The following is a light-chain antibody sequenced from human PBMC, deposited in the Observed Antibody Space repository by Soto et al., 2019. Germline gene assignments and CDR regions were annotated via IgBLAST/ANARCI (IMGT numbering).Light chain of an antibody. J-gene: IGLJ2*01. Sequence: QSVLTQPPSVSGAPGQRVSISCIGSSSNIGAGYTVHWYQQLPGTAPKLIIYDTNNRPSGVPDRFSGSKSGTSASLAITGLQADDEADYYCQSYDTRLSAVVVFGGGTKLTVL. CDR1: SSNIGAGYT. V-gene: IGLV1-40*01. CDR3: QSYDTRLSAVVV. CDR2: DTN.